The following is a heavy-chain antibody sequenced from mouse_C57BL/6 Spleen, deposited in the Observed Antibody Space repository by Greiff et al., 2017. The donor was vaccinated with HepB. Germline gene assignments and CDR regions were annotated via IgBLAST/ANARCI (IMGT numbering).Heavy chain of an antibody. CDR3: APHYYGSSPEAY. CDR2: IYPGDGDT. V-gene: IGHV1-82*01. CDR1: GYAFSSSW. J-gene: IGHJ3*01. Sequence: QVQLQQSGPELVKPGASVKISCKASGYAFSSSWMNWVKQRPGKGLEWIGRIYPGDGDTNYNGKFKGKATLTADKSSSTAYMQLSSLTSEDSAVYFCAPHYYGSSPEAYWGQGTLVTVSA. D-gene: IGHD1-1*01.